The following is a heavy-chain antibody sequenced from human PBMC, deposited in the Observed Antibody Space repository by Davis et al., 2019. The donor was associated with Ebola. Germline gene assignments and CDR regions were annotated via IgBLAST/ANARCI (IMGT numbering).Heavy chain of an antibody. CDR1: NVSVSSLY. CDR2: VYHFGVN. D-gene: IGHD3-10*01. Sequence: SDTLSLTCRVPNVSVSSLYWSWIRQPPGKGLEWIGYVYHFGVNIYNPSLKSRLTISVDTSKNQFSLKLDSVTAADTAVYYCARDEFRYFDSGSLYLWGQGTLVTVSS. J-gene: IGHJ5*02. CDR3: ARDEFRYFDSGSLYL. V-gene: IGHV4-59*02.